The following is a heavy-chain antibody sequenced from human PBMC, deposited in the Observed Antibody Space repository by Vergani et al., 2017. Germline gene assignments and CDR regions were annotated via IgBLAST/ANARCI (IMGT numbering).Heavy chain of an antibody. D-gene: IGHD2-2*01. Sequence: QVQLQQWGAGLLKPSETLSLTCAVYGGSFSGYYWSWIRQPPGKGLAWIGEINHSGSTNYNPSLKSRVTISVDTSKNQFSLKLSSVTAADTAVYYCARVQNYIVVVPAAKSLITDWYFDLWGRGTLVTVSS. V-gene: IGHV4-34*01. CDR2: INHSGST. CDR3: ARVQNYIVVVPAAKSLITDWYFDL. CDR1: GGSFSGYY. J-gene: IGHJ2*01.